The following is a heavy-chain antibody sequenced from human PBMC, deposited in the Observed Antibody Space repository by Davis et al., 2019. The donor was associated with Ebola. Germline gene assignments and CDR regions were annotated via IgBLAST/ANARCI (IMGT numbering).Heavy chain of an antibody. CDR3: ATASRRNYGAQYYYYGMDA. CDR1: GGSISSGDYY. V-gene: IGHV4-30-4*02. CDR2: IYYSGST. D-gene: IGHD4-17*01. Sequence: SETLSLTCTVSGGSISSGDYYWSWIRQPPGKGLEWIGYIYYSGSTYYNPSLKSRVTISVDTSKNQFSLKLSSVTAADTAVYYCATASRRNYGAQYYYYGMDAWGQGTTVTVSS. J-gene: IGHJ6*02.